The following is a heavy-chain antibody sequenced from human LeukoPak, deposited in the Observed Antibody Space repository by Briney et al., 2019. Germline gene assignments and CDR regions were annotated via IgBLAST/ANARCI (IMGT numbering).Heavy chain of an antibody. CDR1: AFIFSGHW. CDR2: IKHDESEK. D-gene: IGHD3-16*01. CDR3: TRRLGD. Sequence: GGSLRLSCEGSAFIFSGHWMNWVRQTPGKGLEWVANIKHDESEKNYLDSVKGRFTISRDNAQNSLYLQMNGLRVEDTAVYYCTRRLGDWGQGTLVTVSS. J-gene: IGHJ4*02. V-gene: IGHV3-7*01.